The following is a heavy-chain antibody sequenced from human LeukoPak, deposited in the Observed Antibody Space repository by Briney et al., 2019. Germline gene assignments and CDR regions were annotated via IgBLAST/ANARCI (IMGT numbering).Heavy chain of an antibody. CDR3: ASQPSKLGGDY. V-gene: IGHV1-2*02. Sequence: ASVKVSCKASGYTFTGYYMHWVRQAPGQGLEWMGWINPSSGGTNYAQKFQGRVTMTRDTSISTAYMELSRLRSDDTAVYYCASQPSKLGGDYWGQGALVTVSS. D-gene: IGHD2-15*01. CDR1: GYTFTGYY. J-gene: IGHJ4*02. CDR2: INPSSGGT.